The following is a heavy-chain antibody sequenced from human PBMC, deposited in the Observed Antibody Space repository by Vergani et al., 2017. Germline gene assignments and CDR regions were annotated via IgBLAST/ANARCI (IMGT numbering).Heavy chain of an antibody. CDR1: GGSISSSSYY. Sequence: QLQLQESGPGLVKPSETLSLTCTVSGGSISSSSYYWGWIRQPPGKGLEWIGSIYYSGSTYYNPSLKSRVTISVDTSKNQFSLKLSSVTAADTAVYYCARHQIAAAVSDYCGQGTLVTVSS. V-gene: IGHV4-39*01. D-gene: IGHD6-13*01. J-gene: IGHJ4*02. CDR3: ARHQIAAAVSDY. CDR2: IYYSGST.